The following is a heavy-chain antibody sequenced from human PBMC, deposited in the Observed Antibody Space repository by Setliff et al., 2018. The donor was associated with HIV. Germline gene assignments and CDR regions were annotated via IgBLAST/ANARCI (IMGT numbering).Heavy chain of an antibody. Sequence: PSETLSLTCTVSGGSISSYYWSWIRQPPGKGLEWIGYIYYSGSTNYNPSLKSRVTISRDNSKSTVYLQMNSLRVEDSAVYYCAREEGPIYYFYYMDVWGKGTTVTVSS. CDR3: AREEGPIYYFYYMDV. D-gene: IGHD3-3*02. CDR2: IYYSGST. CDR1: GGSISSYY. J-gene: IGHJ6*03. V-gene: IGHV4-59*12.